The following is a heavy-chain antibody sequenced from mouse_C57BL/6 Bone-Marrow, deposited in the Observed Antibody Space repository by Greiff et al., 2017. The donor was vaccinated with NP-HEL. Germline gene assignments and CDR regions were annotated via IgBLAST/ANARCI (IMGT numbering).Heavy chain of an antibody. CDR3: ALIYDGYYYFDY. CDR1: GYTFTSYW. V-gene: IGHV1-55*01. J-gene: IGHJ2*01. CDR2: IYPGSGST. Sequence: QVQLQQPGAELVKPGASVKMSCKASGYTFTSYWITWVKQRPGQGLEWIGDIYPGSGSTNYNEKFESKATLTVDTSSSTAYMQLSSLTSEDSAVYYCALIYDGYYYFDYWGQGTTLTVSS. D-gene: IGHD2-3*01.